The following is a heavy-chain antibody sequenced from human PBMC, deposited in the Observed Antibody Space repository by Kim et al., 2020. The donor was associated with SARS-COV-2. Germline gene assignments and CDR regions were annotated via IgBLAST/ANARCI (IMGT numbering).Heavy chain of an antibody. CDR2: T. V-gene: IGHV3-66*01. Sequence: TYYADSVKGRFTISRDNSKNTLYLQMNSLRAEDTAVYYCARVLRAEYFQHWGQGTLVTVSS. CDR3: ARVLRAEYFQH. J-gene: IGHJ1*01.